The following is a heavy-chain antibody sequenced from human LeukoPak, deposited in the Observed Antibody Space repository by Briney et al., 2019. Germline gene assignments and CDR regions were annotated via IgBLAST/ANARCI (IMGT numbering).Heavy chain of an antibody. V-gene: IGHV3-11*01. CDR1: GFTFSDYY. Sequence: GGSLRLSCAASGFTFSDYYMSWIRQAPGKGLEWVSYISSGGSTIYYADSVKGRFTISRDNAKNSLYLQMNSLGAEDTAVYYCARDLVDFASWFDPWGQGTLVAVSS. CDR2: ISSGGSTI. CDR3: ARDLVDFASWFDP. J-gene: IGHJ5*02.